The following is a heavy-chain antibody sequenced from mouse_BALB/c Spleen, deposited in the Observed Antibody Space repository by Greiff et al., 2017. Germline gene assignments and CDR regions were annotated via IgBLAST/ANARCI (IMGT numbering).Heavy chain of an antibody. CDR1: GYTFTEYI. CDR3: ARHEEGDYDGYYYAMDY. Sequence: VQLVESGAELVKPGASVKLSCKASGYTFTEYIIHWVKQRSGQGLEWIGWFYPGSGSIKYNEKFKDKATLTADKSSSTVYMELSRLTSEDSAVYFCARHEEGDYDGYYYAMDYWGQGTSVTVSS. V-gene: IGHV1-62-2*01. J-gene: IGHJ4*01. D-gene: IGHD2-4*01. CDR2: FYPGSGSI.